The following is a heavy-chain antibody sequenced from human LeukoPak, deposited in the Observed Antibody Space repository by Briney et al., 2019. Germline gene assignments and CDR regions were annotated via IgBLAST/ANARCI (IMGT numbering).Heavy chain of an antibody. V-gene: IGHV4-59*08. Sequence: SETLSLTCTVSGGSISSYYWSWIRQPPGKGLEWIGYIYYSGSTNYNPSLKSRVTISVDTSKNQFSLKPSSVTAADTAVYYCARSAGYSSSWYLDAFDIWGQGTMVTVSS. J-gene: IGHJ3*02. CDR3: ARSAGYSSSWYLDAFDI. CDR2: IYYSGST. CDR1: GGSISSYY. D-gene: IGHD6-13*01.